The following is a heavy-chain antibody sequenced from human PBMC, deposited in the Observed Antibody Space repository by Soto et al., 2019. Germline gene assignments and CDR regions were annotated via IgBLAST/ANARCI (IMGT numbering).Heavy chain of an antibody. CDR2: ISFDGSHK. CDR1: GFTFSTSA. V-gene: IGHV3-30-3*01. J-gene: IGHJ4*02. D-gene: IGHD3-16*01. CDR3: ARASPEGPYFDY. Sequence: QVQLVESGGGVVQPGRSLRLSCAASGFTFSTSALHWVRQALGKGLEWVALISFDGSHKYYADSVKGRFTISRNNSNHTLYLQMDSLRAEDTAVYYCARASPEGPYFDYWGQGTQVTVSP.